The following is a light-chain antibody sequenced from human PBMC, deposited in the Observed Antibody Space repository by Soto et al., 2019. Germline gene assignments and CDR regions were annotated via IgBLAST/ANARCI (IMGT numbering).Light chain of an antibody. CDR2: EVS. V-gene: IGLV2-8*01. CDR3: SSYAGSNNHVV. J-gene: IGLJ2*01. Sequence: QSALTQPPSASGSPGQSVTISCTGTSSDVGGYNYVSWYQQHPGKAPKLMIYEVSKRPSGVPDRFSGSKSGNTASLTVSGFQAEDEADYYCSSYAGSNNHVVFGGGTKLTVL. CDR1: SSDVGGYNY.